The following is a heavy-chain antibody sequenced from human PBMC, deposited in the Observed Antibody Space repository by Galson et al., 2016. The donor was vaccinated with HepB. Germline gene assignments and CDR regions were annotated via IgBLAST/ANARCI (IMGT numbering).Heavy chain of an antibody. Sequence: TLSLTCTVSGASFTSGGYSWSWIRQPPGKGLEWIGYIYPSGSTYYNPSLKSRLTVSMDKSKNQFSLKLTSVTAADTAVYYCSRSYCSGGGCYFPDPWGQGTLVTVSS. CDR2: IYPSGST. CDR1: GASFTSGGYS. CDR3: SRSYCSGGGCYFPDP. J-gene: IGHJ5*02. V-gene: IGHV4-30-2*01. D-gene: IGHD2-15*01.